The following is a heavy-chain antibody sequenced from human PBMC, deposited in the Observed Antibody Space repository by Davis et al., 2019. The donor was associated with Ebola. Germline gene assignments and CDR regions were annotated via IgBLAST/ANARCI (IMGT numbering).Heavy chain of an antibody. Sequence: GSLRLSCTVSGGSISSSSYYWGWIRQPPGKGLEWIGSIYYSGSTYYNPSLKSRVTISVDTFKNQFSLKLSSVTAADTAVYYCARHVGRYSSSYYDYWGQGTLVTVSS. V-gene: IGHV4-39*01. J-gene: IGHJ4*02. D-gene: IGHD6-13*01. CDR2: IYYSGST. CDR1: GGSISSSSYY. CDR3: ARHVGRYSSSYYDY.